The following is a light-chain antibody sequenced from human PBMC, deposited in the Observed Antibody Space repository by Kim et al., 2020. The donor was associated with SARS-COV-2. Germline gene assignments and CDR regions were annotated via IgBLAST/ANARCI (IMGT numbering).Light chain of an antibody. CDR2: RDT. J-gene: IGLJ2*01. CDR1: NIGSKN. Sequence: SYELTQPLSVSVALGQTARITCGGNNIGSKNVHWYQQKPGQAPVLVIYRDTNRPSGVPERFSGSNSGNTATLTISSAQAGDEADYYCPVWDSSTALVVFGGVAKQSVL. V-gene: IGLV3-9*01. CDR3: PVWDSSTALVV.